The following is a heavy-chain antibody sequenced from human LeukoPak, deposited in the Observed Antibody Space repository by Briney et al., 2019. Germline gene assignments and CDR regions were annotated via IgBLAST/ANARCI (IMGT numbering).Heavy chain of an antibody. CDR1: GHSTTRGYY. Sequence: SETLSLTCAISGHSTTRGYYWAWFRQSPGKGLEWIATFFQSEKSFYNASLKSRVIMSLDTSKSQFSLNLTSVAAADTAVYYCARVLPVPYLLDSWGQGTHVTVSS. J-gene: IGHJ4*02. D-gene: IGHD2/OR15-2a*01. CDR2: FFQSEKS. CDR3: ARVLPVPYLLDS. V-gene: IGHV4-38-2*01.